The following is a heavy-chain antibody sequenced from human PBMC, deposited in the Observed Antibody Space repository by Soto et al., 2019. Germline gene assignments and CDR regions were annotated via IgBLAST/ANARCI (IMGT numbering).Heavy chain of an antibody. CDR2: IYSGGST. CDR1: GFTVSSNY. J-gene: IGHJ3*02. D-gene: IGHD3-22*01. CDR3: ARNYDSTAGGAFDI. V-gene: IGHV3-53*01. Sequence: EVQLVESGGGLIQPGGSLRLSCAASGFTVSSNYMSWVRQAPGKGLEWVSVIYSGGSTYYAASVKGRFTISRDNSKNPLYRQMNSLRAEDTAVYYCARNYDSTAGGAFDIWGQGTMVTVSS.